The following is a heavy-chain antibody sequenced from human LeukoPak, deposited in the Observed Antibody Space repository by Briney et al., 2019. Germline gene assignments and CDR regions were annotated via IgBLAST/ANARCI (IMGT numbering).Heavy chain of an antibody. V-gene: IGHV4-39*01. CDR2: IYYSGST. D-gene: IGHD1-1*01. CDR1: GGSISSSSYY. J-gene: IGHJ4*02. CDR3: ARQPLRTGGDY. Sequence: SETLSLTCTVSGGSISSSSYYWGWIRQPPGKGLEWIGSIYYSGSTYYNPSLKSRVTISVDTSKNQFSLKLSSVTAADTAVYYCARQPLRTGGDYWGQGTLVTVSS.